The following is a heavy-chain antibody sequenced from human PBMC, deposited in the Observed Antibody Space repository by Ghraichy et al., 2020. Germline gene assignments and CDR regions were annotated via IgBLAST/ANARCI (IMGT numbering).Heavy chain of an antibody. Sequence: GGSLRLSCAASGFTFTTYAMSWVRQAPGKGLEWVSSISVTSGSTHYGDSVKGRFTISRDNSKNTLYLQMNSLRAEDTALYHCAKTRDGYNSPFDYWGQGTLVTVSS. CDR1: GFTFTTYA. CDR3: AKTRDGYNSPFDY. D-gene: IGHD5-24*01. V-gene: IGHV3-23*01. J-gene: IGHJ4*02. CDR2: ISVTSGST.